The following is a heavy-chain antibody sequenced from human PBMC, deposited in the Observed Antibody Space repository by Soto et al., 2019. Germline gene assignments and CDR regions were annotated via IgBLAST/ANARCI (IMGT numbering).Heavy chain of an antibody. J-gene: IGHJ6*02. CDR1: GFTVSSNY. CDR3: AREPMTTVTTRGGNYYYYGMDV. CDR2: IYSGGST. Sequence: GGSLRLSCAASGFTVSSNYMSWVRQAPGKGLEWVSVIYSGGSTYYADSVKGRFTISRDNSKNTLYLQMNSLRAEDTAVYYCAREPMTTVTTRGGNYYYYGMDVWGQGTTVTVSS. V-gene: IGHV3-53*01. D-gene: IGHD4-17*01.